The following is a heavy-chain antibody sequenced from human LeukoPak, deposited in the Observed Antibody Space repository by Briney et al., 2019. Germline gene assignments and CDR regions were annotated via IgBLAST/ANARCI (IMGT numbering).Heavy chain of an antibody. D-gene: IGHD2-2*01. V-gene: IGHV1-69*13. CDR2: IIPIFGTA. Sequence: GASVKVSCKASGYTFTSYGISWVRQAPGQGLEWMGGIIPIFGTANYAQKFQGRVTITADGSTSTAYMELSSLRSEDTAVYYCARDYCSSTSCYGAFDIWGQGTMVTVSS. CDR1: GYTFTSYG. CDR3: ARDYCSSTSCYGAFDI. J-gene: IGHJ3*02.